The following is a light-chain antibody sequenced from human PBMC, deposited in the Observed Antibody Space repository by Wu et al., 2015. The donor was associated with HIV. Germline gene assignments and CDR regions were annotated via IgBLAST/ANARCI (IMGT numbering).Light chain of an antibody. CDR2: EAY. J-gene: IGKJ2*01. CDR3: QQRRYWPLYT. Sequence: SSRASQSIFMIWIAWYQQRPAQAPRLLMYEAYKRAPGTPGRFIGSGSGTEFTLTIDRLEPEDFAVYYCQQRRYWPLYTFGQGTKLEIK. V-gene: IGKV3D-20*02. CDR1: QSIFMIW.